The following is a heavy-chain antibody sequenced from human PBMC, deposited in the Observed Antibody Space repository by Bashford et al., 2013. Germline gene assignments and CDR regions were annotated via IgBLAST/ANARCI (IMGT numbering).Heavy chain of an antibody. D-gene: IGHD3-16*01. Sequence: GSLRLSCAASGFTFSSYGMHWVRQAPGKGLEWVAVIWYDGSKKYYADSVKGRFTISRDNSKNTLYLQMSSLRAEDTAVYYCARDTGGSYDYIWGSYYYYGMDVWGQGTTVTVSS. V-gene: IGHV3-33*01. J-gene: IGHJ6*02. CDR3: ARDTGGSYDYIWGSYYYYGMDV. CDR1: GFTFSSYG. CDR2: IWYDGSKK.